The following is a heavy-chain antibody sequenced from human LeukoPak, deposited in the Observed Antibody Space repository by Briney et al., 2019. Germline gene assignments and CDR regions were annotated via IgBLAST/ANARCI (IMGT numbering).Heavy chain of an antibody. CDR1: GFTFSSYA. V-gene: IGHV3-30*04. J-gene: IGHJ4*02. D-gene: IGHD6-19*01. CDR3: ARAVYRSGGYYFDY. Sequence: GGSLRLSCAASGFTFSSYAMQWVRQAPGKGLEWAAVISYDGSDKNHADSVKGRFTISRDNSKNTLYLQMNSLRADDTAVYYCARAVYRSGGYYFDYWGQGTLVIVSS. CDR2: ISYDGSDK.